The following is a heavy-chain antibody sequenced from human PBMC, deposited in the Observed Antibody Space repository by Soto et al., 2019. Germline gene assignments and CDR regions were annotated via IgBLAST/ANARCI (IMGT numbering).Heavy chain of an antibody. J-gene: IGHJ6*02. CDR1: GFTFSNYA. D-gene: IGHD4-4*01. Sequence: EVQLVESGGSLVQPGGSLRLSCAASGFTFSNYAMHWVRQAPGKGLEYVSAISGNGGTIYYGNSVQGRFIISRDNSKNTLYLQMGSLRAEDMAVYYFARLHNYPYALDVWGQGTTVTVSS. V-gene: IGHV3-64*01. CDR2: ISGNGGTI. CDR3: ARLHNYPYALDV.